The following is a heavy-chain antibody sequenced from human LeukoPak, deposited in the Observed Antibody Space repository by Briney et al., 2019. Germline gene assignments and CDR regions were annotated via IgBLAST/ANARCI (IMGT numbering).Heavy chain of an antibody. CDR3: AREEGRLLWCGGGNY. CDR2: IYYSGST. CDR1: GGSISSYY. J-gene: IGHJ4*02. Sequence: SETLSLTCSVSGGSISSYYWSWIRQPPGKGLEWIGYIYYSGSTNYNPSLKSRVTISVDTSKNQFSLKLSSVTAADTAVYYCAREEGRLLWCGGGNYWGQGTLVTVSS. D-gene: IGHD3-10*01. V-gene: IGHV4-59*12.